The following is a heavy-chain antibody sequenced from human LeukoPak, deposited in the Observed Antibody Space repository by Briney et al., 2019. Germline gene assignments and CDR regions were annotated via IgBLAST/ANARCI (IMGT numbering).Heavy chain of an antibody. CDR3: ARRLGGTSTGFDY. D-gene: IGHD2-2*01. J-gene: IGHJ4*02. CDR2: IHYSGST. CDR1: GGSISSYY. Sequence: SETLSLTCTVSGGSISSYYWSWIRQPPGKGLEWIGSIHYSGSTTYNPSLKSRVTISVDTSKNQFSLKLSSVTAADTAVYYCARRLGGTSTGFDYWGQRTLVTVSS. V-gene: IGHV4-59*08.